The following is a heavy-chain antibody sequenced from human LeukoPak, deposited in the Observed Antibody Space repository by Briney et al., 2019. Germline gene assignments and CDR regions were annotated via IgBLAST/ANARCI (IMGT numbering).Heavy chain of an antibody. D-gene: IGHD3-9*01. CDR2: ISYDGSNK. CDR1: GFTFSSYG. V-gene: IGHV3-30*03. Sequence: GGSLRLSCAASGFTFSSYGMHWVRQAPGKGLEWVAVISYDGSNKYYADSVKGRFTISRDNSKNTLYLQMNSLRAEDTAVYYCARERYYDILTGPVQRHYYGMDVWGKGATVTVSS. CDR3: ARERYYDILTGPVQRHYYGMDV. J-gene: IGHJ6*04.